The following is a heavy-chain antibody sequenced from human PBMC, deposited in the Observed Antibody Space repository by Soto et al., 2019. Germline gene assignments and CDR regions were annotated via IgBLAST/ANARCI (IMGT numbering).Heavy chain of an antibody. CDR2: ISWNSGSI. J-gene: IGHJ6*03. CDR1: GFTFDDYA. V-gene: IGHV3-9*01. CDR3: AKDILEYYYGSGSYYYYFYSMDV. D-gene: IGHD3-10*01. Sequence: PGGSLRLSCAASGFTFDDYAMHWVRQAPGKGLEWVSGISWNSGSIGSADSVMVRITIARENAKNSLYLQMNSLRAEDTALYYCAKDILEYYYGSGSYYYYFYSMDVWFKVNRVTVSS.